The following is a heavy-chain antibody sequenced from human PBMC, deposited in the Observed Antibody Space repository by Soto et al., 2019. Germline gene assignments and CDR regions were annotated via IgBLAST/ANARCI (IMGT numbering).Heavy chain of an antibody. CDR2: ISAYNGNT. J-gene: IGHJ6*02. CDR3: AREPGLGLDYYYYGMDV. CDR1: GYTFTSYG. Sequence: QVQLVQSGAEVKKPGASVKVSCKASGYTFTSYGISWVRQAPGQGLEWMGWISAYNGNTNYARKLQGRVTMTTDTSTSTAYMELRSLRSDDTAVYYCAREPGLGLDYYYYGMDVWGQGTTVTVSS. D-gene: IGHD3-16*01. V-gene: IGHV1-18*01.